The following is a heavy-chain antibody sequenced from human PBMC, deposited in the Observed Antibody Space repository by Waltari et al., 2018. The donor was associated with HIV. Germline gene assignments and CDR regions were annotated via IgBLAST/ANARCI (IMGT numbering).Heavy chain of an antibody. CDR2: IKQDGSEK. J-gene: IGHJ4*02. CDR1: GFTFSSCW. Sequence: EVQLVESGGGLVKPGGSLRLSCAAFGFTFSSCWMSWVRRAPGKGLEGVANIKQDGSEKYYVDSVNGRFTISRDNAENSLYLQMNSLRAEDTAVYYCARGGFYGSGSKVNWGQGTLVTVSS. CDR3: ARGGFYGSGSKVN. D-gene: IGHD3-10*01. V-gene: IGHV3-7*04.